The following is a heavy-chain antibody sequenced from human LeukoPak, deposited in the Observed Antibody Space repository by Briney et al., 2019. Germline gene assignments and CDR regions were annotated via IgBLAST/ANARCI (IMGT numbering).Heavy chain of an antibody. V-gene: IGHV4-59*08. CDR2: IYYSGST. D-gene: IGHD2-15*01. CDR3: ARLRAYCSGGSCRRRRYWFDP. Sequence: SETLSLTCTVSGGSISSYYWSWIRQPPGKGLEWIGYIYYSGSTNYNPSLKSRVTISVDTSKNQFSLKLSSVTAADTAVYYCARLRAYCSGGSCRRRRYWFDPWGQGTLVTVSS. CDR1: GGSISSYY. J-gene: IGHJ5*02.